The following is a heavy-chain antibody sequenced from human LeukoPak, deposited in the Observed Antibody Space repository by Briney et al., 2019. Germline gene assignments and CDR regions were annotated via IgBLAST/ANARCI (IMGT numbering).Heavy chain of an antibody. D-gene: IGHD3-22*01. CDR1: GFTFRNYA. CDR2: ISGSGGST. V-gene: IGHV3-23*01. Sequence: GGSLRLSCAASGFTFRNYAMSWVRQAPGKGLEWVSGISGSGGSTYYADSVKGRFPISRDNSKNTLYMEMNSLRAEDSAVYYCAKAYSSGYWDYFDYWGQGTLVTVSS. J-gene: IGHJ4*02. CDR3: AKAYSSGYWDYFDY.